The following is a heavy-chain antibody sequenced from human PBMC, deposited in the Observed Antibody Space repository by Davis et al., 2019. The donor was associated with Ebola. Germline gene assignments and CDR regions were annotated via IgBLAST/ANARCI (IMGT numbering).Heavy chain of an antibody. CDR3: ARVVPAATWGDYYYYYMDV. CDR1: GFTFSSYA. J-gene: IGHJ6*03. CDR2: ISGSGGST. D-gene: IGHD2-2*01. V-gene: IGHV3-23*01. Sequence: GESLKISCAASGFTFSSYAMSWVRQAPGKGLEWVSAISGSGGSTYYADSVKGRFTISRDNSKNTLYLQMNSLRAEDTAVYYCARVVPAATWGDYYYYYMDVWGKGTTVTVSS.